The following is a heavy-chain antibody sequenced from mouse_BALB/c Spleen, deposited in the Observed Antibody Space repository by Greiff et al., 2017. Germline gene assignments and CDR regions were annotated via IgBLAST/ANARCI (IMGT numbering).Heavy chain of an antibody. CDR2: IYPGNVNT. Sequence: QVQLQQSGPELVKPGASVRISCKASGYTFTSYYIHWVKQRPGQGLEWIGWIYPGNVNTKYNEKFKGKATLTADKSSSTAYMQLSSLTSEDSAVYFCARDYRYDGFAYWGQGTLVTVSA. CDR3: ARDYRYDGFAY. V-gene: IGHV1S56*01. J-gene: IGHJ3*01. CDR1: GYTFTSYY. D-gene: IGHD2-14*01.